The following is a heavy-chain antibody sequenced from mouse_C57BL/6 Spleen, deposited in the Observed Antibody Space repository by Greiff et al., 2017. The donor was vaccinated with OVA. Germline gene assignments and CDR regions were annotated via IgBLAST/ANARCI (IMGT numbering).Heavy chain of an antibody. CDR1: GIAFSRYW. D-gene: IGHD2-10*02. CDR3: ARLFFASIDAMDY. CDR2: INPDSSTI. V-gene: IGHV4-1*01. Sequence: VQLQQPGGGLVQPGGSLKLSCAASGIAFSRYWMSWVRRAPGKGLEWIGEINPDSSTINYAPSLKDKAIISRDNANNTLYLQMSKERSEDTALYYCARLFFASIDAMDYWGQGTSVTVSS. J-gene: IGHJ4*01.